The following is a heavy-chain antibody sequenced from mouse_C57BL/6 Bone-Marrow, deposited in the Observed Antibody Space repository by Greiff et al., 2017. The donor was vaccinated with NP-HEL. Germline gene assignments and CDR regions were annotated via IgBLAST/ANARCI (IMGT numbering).Heavy chain of an antibody. Sequence: EVKLVESGGGLVQPGGSLKLSCAASGFTFSDYGMAWVRQAPRKGPEWVAFISNLAYSIYYADTVTGRFTISRENAKNTLYLEMSSLRSEDTAMYYCARHRVITTVVVDYWGQGTTLTVSS. V-gene: IGHV5-15*01. J-gene: IGHJ2*01. CDR3: ARHRVITTVVVDY. CDR2: ISNLAYSI. CDR1: GFTFSDYG. D-gene: IGHD1-1*01.